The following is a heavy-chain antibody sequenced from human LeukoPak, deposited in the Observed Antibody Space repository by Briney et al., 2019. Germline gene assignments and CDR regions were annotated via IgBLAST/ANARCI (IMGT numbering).Heavy chain of an antibody. CDR3: ARRRNYYGSADY. D-gene: IGHD3-10*01. CDR1: GFSSSDYY. Sequence: GGSLRLSCAASGFSSSDYYMTWIRQAPGKGLEWVSAISNNNYANYADSVRGRFTISRGNAKKSLYLQVNSLRAEDTAVYYCARRRNYYGSADYWGQGTLVTVSS. J-gene: IGHJ4*02. V-gene: IGHV3-11*03. CDR2: ISNNNYA.